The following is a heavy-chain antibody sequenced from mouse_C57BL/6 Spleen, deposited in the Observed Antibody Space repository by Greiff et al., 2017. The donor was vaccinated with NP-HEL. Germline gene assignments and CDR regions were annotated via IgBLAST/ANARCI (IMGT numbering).Heavy chain of an antibody. D-gene: IGHD2-1*01. J-gene: IGHJ2*01. CDR2: ISSGGSYT. CDR3: ARLGNYGFDY. V-gene: IGHV5-6*01. Sequence: EVKLVESGGVLVKPGGSLKLSCAASGFTFSSYGMSWVRQTPDKRLEWVATISSGGSYTYYPDSVKGRFTISRDNAKNTLYLQMSSLKSEDTAMYYCARLGNYGFDYWGQGTTLTVSS. CDR1: GFTFSSYG.